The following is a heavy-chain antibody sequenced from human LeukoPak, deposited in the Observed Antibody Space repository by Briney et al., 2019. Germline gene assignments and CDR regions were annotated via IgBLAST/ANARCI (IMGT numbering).Heavy chain of an antibody. Sequence: PVGSLRLSCPASGFTFSSYAMSWVRQAPRKGMEWVSAISGSGGSTYYEYSVKSRFTISRDNSKNTLYLQMHSLRAEDTAVYYCSKRMVSSGWDYFDYWGQGTLVTVSS. CDR3: SKRMVSSGWDYFDY. D-gene: IGHD6-19*01. CDR1: GFTFSSYA. J-gene: IGHJ4*02. V-gene: IGHV3-23*01. CDR2: ISGSGGST.